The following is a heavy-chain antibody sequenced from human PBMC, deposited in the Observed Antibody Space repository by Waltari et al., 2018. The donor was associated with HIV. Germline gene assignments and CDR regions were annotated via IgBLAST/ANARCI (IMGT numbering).Heavy chain of an antibody. CDR2: ISGSGGST. Sequence: EVQLLESGGGLVQPGGSLSLSCAASGFTFSSYAMSWVRQAPGKGLEWVSAISGSGGSTYYADAVKGRFTISRDNSKNTLYLQMNSLRAEDTAVYYCAKDADGDYYFDYWGQGTLVTVSS. D-gene: IGHD4-17*01. CDR1: GFTFSSYA. V-gene: IGHV3-23*01. J-gene: IGHJ4*02. CDR3: AKDADGDYYFDY.